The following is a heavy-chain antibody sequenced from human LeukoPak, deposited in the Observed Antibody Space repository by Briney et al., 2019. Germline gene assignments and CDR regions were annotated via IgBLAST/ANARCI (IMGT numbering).Heavy chain of an antibody. CDR3: ARVNPEYSSGPPPLDY. CDR2: INAGNGNT. CDR1: RYTFTSYA. Sequence: ASVKVSCKASRYTFTSYAMHWVRQAPGQRLEWMGWINAGNGNTKYSQKFQGRVTITRDTSASTAYMELSSLRSEDTAVYYGARVNPEYSSGPPPLDYWGQGTLVTVSS. D-gene: IGHD6-19*01. J-gene: IGHJ4*02. V-gene: IGHV1-3*01.